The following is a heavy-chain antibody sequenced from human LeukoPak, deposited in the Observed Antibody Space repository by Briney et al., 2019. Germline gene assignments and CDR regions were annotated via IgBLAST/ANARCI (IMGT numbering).Heavy chain of an antibody. D-gene: IGHD4-17*01. Sequence: GGSLRLSCAASGFTFSSYSMNWVSQAPGKGLEWVSSISSSSNYIYYADSVKGRFTISRDNAKNSLYLQMNSLRAEDTAVYYCATTTVTTPWGQGTLVTVSS. V-gene: IGHV3-21*01. CDR3: ATTTVTTP. CDR2: ISSSSNYI. CDR1: GFTFSSYS. J-gene: IGHJ5*02.